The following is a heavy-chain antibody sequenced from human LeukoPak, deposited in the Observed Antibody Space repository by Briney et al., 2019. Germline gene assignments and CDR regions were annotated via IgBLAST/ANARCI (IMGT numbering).Heavy chain of an antibody. J-gene: IGHJ5*02. D-gene: IGHD3-3*01. Sequence: ASVKVSCKASGYTFTSYGISWVRQAPGQGLEWMGIINPSGGSTSYAQKFQGRVTMTRDTSTSTVYMELSSLRSEDTAVYYCARGRPYDFWSGYSHWFDPWGQGTLVTVSS. CDR1: GYTFTSYG. CDR3: ARGRPYDFWSGYSHWFDP. CDR2: INPSGGST. V-gene: IGHV1-46*01.